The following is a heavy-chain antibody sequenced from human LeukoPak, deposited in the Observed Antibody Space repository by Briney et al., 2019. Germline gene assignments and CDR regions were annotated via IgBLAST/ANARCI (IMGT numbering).Heavy chain of an antibody. CDR3: ARSVPDYTRFDY. J-gene: IGHJ4*02. V-gene: IGHV3-23*05. CDR2: FKTKYNQV. D-gene: IGHD4-11*01. Sequence: GGSLRLSRVASGFTFSDYAMNWVRQAPGKGLEWVSTFKTKYNQVYYAESVRGRFTISTDSSKNTVYLQMNSLRAEDTALYYCARSVPDYTRFDYWGQGALVTVSS. CDR1: GFTFSDYA.